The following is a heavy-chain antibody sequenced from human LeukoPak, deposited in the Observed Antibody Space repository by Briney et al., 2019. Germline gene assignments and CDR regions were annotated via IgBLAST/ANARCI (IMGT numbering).Heavy chain of an antibody. CDR1: GYTFSGYY. J-gene: IGHJ4*02. Sequence: ASVKVSCKASGYTFSGYYMHWVRQAPGQGLEWMGWINPNSGGTNYAQKFQGRVTMTRDTSISTAYMELSSLRSEDTAVYYCARDLGNYDSSGALGYWGQGTLVTVSS. CDR3: ARDLGNYDSSGALGY. CDR2: INPNSGGT. D-gene: IGHD3-22*01. V-gene: IGHV1-2*02.